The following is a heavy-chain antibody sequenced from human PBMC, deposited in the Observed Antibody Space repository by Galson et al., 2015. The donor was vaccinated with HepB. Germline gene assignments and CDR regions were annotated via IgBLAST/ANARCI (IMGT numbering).Heavy chain of an antibody. J-gene: IGHJ6*03. CDR3: ARVEWERGGVHYMGV. CDR1: GFTFSSYS. D-gene: IGHD1-26*01. Sequence: SLRLSCAASGFTFSSYSMNWVRQAPGKGLEWVSYISSSSTSKYFADSVKGRFSISRDNAKNSLYLQVSSLRVEDTAVYYCARVEWERGGVHYMGVWGKGTTVTVSS. CDR2: ISSSSTSK. V-gene: IGHV3-48*04.